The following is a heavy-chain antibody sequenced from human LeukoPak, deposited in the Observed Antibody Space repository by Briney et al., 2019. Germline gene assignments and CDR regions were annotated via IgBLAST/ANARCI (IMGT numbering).Heavy chain of an antibody. Sequence: ASVKVSCKASGYTFTSYSISLVRQAPGQGLEWMGWISAYNGNTNYAQKLQGRVTMTTDTSTSTAYMELSSLRSDDTAVYYCAREYCSSTSCYPDIWGQGTMVTVSS. D-gene: IGHD2-2*01. CDR3: AREYCSSTSCYPDI. V-gene: IGHV1-18*01. CDR2: ISAYNGNT. J-gene: IGHJ3*02. CDR1: GYTFTSYS.